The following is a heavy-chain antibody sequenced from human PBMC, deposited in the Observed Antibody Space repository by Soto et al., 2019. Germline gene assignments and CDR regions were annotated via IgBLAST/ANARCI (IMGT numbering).Heavy chain of an antibody. J-gene: IGHJ6*02. Sequence: PGGSLRLSCAASGFTFSSYAMSWVRQAPGKGLEWVSAISGSGGSTYYADSVKGRFTISRDNSKNTLYLQMNSLRAEDTAVYYCAKGTQLVLYYCYYGMDVWGQGTTVTVS. CDR3: AKGTQLVLYYCYYGMDV. V-gene: IGHV3-23*01. D-gene: IGHD6-6*01. CDR2: ISGSGGST. CDR1: GFTFSSYA.